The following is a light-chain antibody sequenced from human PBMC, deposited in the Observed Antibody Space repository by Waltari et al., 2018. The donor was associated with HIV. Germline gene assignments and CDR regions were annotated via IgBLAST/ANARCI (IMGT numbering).Light chain of an antibody. CDR2: NTN. Sequence: QTVVTQEPSFSVSPGGTVTLTCGLSSGSVSTTYYPSWYQHTPGQAPRTLIYNTNTRSSGVPDRFSGSILGNKAALNITGAQADDECDHYCVLYMGSGISVFGGGTKLTVL. J-gene: IGLJ2*01. V-gene: IGLV8-61*01. CDR1: SGSVSTTYY. CDR3: VLYMGSGISV.